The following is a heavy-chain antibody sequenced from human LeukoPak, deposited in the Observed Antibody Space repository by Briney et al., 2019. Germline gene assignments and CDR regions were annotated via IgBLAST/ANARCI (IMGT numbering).Heavy chain of an antibody. Sequence: SETLSLTCAVSGYSISSGYYWGWIRQPPGKGLEWIGSIYHSGSTYYNPSLKSRVTISVDTSKNQFSLKLSSVTAADTAVYYCARLLGYFDWLLWEGYFDYWGQGTLVTVSS. CDR2: IYHSGST. CDR3: ARLLGYFDWLLWEGYFDY. V-gene: IGHV4-38-2*01. CDR1: GYSISSGYY. D-gene: IGHD3-9*01. J-gene: IGHJ4*02.